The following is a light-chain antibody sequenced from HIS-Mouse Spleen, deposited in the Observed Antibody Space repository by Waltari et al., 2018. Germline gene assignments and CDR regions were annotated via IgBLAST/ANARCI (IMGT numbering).Light chain of an antibody. CDR1: SSDVGSDNL. CDR2: EGS. CDR3: CSYAGSSTFVV. J-gene: IGLJ2*01. Sequence: QSALTQPASVSGSPGQSIPISCTGTSSDVGSDNLVSWYHQHPGKAPKLMIYEGSKRPSGVSNRFSGSKSGNTASLTISGLQAEDEADYYCCSYAGSSTFVVFGGGTKLTVL. V-gene: IGLV2-23*03.